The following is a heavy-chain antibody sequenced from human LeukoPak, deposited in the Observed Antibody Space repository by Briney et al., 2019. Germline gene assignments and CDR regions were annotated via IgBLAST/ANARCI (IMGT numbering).Heavy chain of an antibody. D-gene: IGHD5-12*01. CDR3: TRHNRGGGYDLGD. CDR2: VRAKADSFAT. J-gene: IGHJ4*02. Sequence: GGTLRLSCVASGFTFSDSTMHWVRQASGKGLEWVGRVRAKADSFATTYGASVKGRFTISRDDSKNTAFLQMNSLKAEDTAVYYCTRHNRGGGYDLGDWGQGALVTVSS. V-gene: IGHV3-73*01. CDR1: GFTFSDST.